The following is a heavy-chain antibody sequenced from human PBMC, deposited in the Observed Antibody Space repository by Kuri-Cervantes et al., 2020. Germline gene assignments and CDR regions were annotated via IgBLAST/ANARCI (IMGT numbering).Heavy chain of an antibody. J-gene: IGHJ6*03. Sequence: SVKVSCKASGGTFSSYAISWVRQAPGQGLEWMGGIIPIFGTANYAQKFQGRVTITADKSTSTAYMELSSLRSEDTAVYYCARSGDIVVVPAADYYYYYMDVWGKGTTVTVSS. CDR2: IIPIFGTA. CDR1: GGTFSSYA. CDR3: ARSGDIVVVPAADYYYYYMDV. V-gene: IGHV1-69*06. D-gene: IGHD2-2*01.